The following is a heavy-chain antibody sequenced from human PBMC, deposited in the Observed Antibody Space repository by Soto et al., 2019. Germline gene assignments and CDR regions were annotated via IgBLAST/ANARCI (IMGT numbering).Heavy chain of an antibody. CDR1: GGSISSGGYY. Sequence: SETLSLTCTVSGGSISSGGYYWSWIRQHPGKGLEWIGYIYYSGSTYYNPSPKSRVTISVDTSKNQFSLKLTSVTAADTAVYYCARDRRDGYNSDYYYGMDVWGQGTTVTVSS. D-gene: IGHD5-12*01. CDR2: IYYSGST. V-gene: IGHV4-31*03. J-gene: IGHJ6*02. CDR3: ARDRRDGYNSDYYYGMDV.